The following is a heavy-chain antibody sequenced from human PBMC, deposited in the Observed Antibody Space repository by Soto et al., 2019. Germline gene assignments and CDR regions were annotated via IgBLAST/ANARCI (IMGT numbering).Heavy chain of an antibody. CDR2: TYYRSRWYS. Sequence: SQTLSLTCVCSGDTVSSNSVAWNWVRQSPSRGLEWLGRTYYRSRWYSDYALSVRSRIDINADPSQNQLSLQLNSVTPEDTAVYYCARSEEDSDYYYYGMDVWGQGTTVTVSS. D-gene: IGHD2-15*01. V-gene: IGHV6-1*01. CDR3: ARSEEDSDYYYYGMDV. CDR1: GDTVSSNSVA. J-gene: IGHJ6*02.